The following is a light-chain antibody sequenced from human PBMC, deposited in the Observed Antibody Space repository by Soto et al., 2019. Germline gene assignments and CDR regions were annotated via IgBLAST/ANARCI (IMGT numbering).Light chain of an antibody. J-gene: IGKJ1*01. CDR3: QQRSNWPPWT. Sequence: EIVLTQSPATLSLSPGERATLSCRASQSVISSYLAWYQQKPGQAPRLLIYDASSRATGIPARFSGSGSGTDFTLTISSLEPEDFAVYYCQQRSNWPPWTFGQGTKVDIK. CDR1: QSVISSY. CDR2: DAS. V-gene: IGKV3-11*01.